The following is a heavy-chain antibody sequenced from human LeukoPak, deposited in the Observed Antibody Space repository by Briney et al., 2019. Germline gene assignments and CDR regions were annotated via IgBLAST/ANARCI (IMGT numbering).Heavy chain of an antibody. V-gene: IGHV3-43*02. CDR3: AKDSHFFYYYDSSGYPPGFDY. D-gene: IGHD3-22*01. CDR1: GFTFDDYA. CDR2: ISGDGGST. J-gene: IGHJ4*02. Sequence: GGSLRLSCAASGFTFDDYAMHWVRQAPGKGLEWVSLISGDGGSTYYADSVKGRFTISRDNSKNSLYLQMNSLRAEDTAVYYCAKDSHFFYYYDSSGYPPGFDYWGQGTLVTVSS.